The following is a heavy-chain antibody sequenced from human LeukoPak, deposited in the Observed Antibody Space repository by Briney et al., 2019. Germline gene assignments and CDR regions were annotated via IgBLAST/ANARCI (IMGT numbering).Heavy chain of an antibody. CDR3: AKVSGYSYGYGAFDI. J-gene: IGHJ3*02. D-gene: IGHD5-18*01. V-gene: IGHV3-11*01. Sequence: GGSLRLSCAASGFTFSDFYMSWIRQAPGKGLELISYISGSGSPTYYADSVKGRFTISRDNPKNTLYLQMNSLRAEDTAVYYCAKVSGYSYGYGAFDIWGQGTMVTVSS. CDR2: ISGSGSPT. CDR1: GFTFSDFY.